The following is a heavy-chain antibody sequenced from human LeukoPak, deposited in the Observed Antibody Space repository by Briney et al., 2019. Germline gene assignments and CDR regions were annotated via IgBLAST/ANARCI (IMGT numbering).Heavy chain of an antibody. D-gene: IGHD3-10*01. CDR3: ARNYLYRGLDY. CDR2: ISSNGGST. V-gene: IGHV3-64*01. Sequence: GGSLRLSCAASGFSFSSYYMRWVRQAAGKGLECVSAISSNGGSTYYANSVKGRFTISRDNSKNTLYLQMGSLRAEDMAVYYCARNYLYRGLDYWGQGTLVTVSS. J-gene: IGHJ4*02. CDR1: GFSFSSYY.